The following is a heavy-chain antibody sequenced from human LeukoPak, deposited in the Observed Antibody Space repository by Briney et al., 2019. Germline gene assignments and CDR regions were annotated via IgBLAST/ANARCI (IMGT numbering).Heavy chain of an antibody. CDR3: ARGEGNYFDY. V-gene: IGHV4-4*07. Sequence: SETLSLTCTVSGGSISSYYRTWIRQPAGKGLEWIGRISTSGNTNYTPSLKSRVTMSVDTSRNQSSLKLTSVTAADAAVYYCARGEGNYFDYWGQGALVTVSS. CDR1: GGSISSYY. CDR2: ISTSGNT. J-gene: IGHJ4*02.